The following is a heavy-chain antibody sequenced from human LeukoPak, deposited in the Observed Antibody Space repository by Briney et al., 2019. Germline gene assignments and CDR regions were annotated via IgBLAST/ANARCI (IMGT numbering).Heavy chain of an antibody. CDR1: GYSFTSYW. J-gene: IGHJ5*02. Sequence: GESLKISCKGSGYSFTSYWIGWVRQMPGKGLEWMGIIYPGDSDTRYSPSFQGQVTISADKSISTAYLQWSSLKASDTAMYYCVRRGDYGDYSWWFDPWGQGTLVTVSS. CDR3: VRRGDYGDYSWWFDP. CDR2: IYPGDSDT. D-gene: IGHD4-17*01. V-gene: IGHV5-51*01.